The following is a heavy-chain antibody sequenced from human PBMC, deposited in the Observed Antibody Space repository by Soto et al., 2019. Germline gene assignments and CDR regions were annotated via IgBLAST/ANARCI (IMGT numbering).Heavy chain of an antibody. CDR3: ARDHVVGATTWAYYYGMDV. Sequence: HPGGSLRLSCAASGFTVSSNYMSWVRQAPGEGLEWVSVIYSGGSTYYADSVKGRFTISRDNSKNTLYLQMNSLRAEDTAVYYCARDHVVGATTWAYYYGMDVWGQGTTVTVSS. CDR2: IYSGGST. CDR1: GFTVSSNY. D-gene: IGHD1-26*01. J-gene: IGHJ6*02. V-gene: IGHV3-53*01.